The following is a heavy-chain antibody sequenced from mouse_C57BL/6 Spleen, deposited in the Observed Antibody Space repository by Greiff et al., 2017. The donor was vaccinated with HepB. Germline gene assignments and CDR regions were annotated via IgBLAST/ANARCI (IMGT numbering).Heavy chain of an antibody. CDR3: ARAYGSSYLDY. CDR2: IDPSDSYT. Sequence: VQLQQPGAELVRPGTSVKLSCKASGYTFTSYWMHWVKQRPGQGLEWIGVIDPSDSYTNYNQKFKGKATLTVDTSSSTAYMQLSSLTSEDSAVYYCARAYGSSYLDYWGQGTTLTVSS. J-gene: IGHJ2*01. CDR1: GYTFTSYW. D-gene: IGHD1-1*01. V-gene: IGHV1-59*01.